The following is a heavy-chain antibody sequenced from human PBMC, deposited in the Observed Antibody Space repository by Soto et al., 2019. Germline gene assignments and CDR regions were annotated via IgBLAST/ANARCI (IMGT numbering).Heavy chain of an antibody. D-gene: IGHD3-22*01. V-gene: IGHV4-59*08. CDR1: GGSMSSYY. Sequence: SETLSLTCTVSGGSMSSYYWGWFRQPPGKGLEWIGYIYYSGSTSYNPSLKSRLSISLETSKKQFSLRMTSVTAADTAVYFCARLGGFYQAFDQWGQGTLVTVSS. CDR2: IYYSGST. J-gene: IGHJ4*02. CDR3: ARLGGFYQAFDQ.